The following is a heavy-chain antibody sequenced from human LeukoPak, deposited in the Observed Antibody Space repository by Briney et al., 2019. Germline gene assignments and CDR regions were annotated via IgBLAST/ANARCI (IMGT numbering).Heavy chain of an antibody. V-gene: IGHV3-43*02. J-gene: IGHJ6*02. Sequence: GGSLGLSCAASGFTFDDYAMHWVRQAPGKGLEWVSFISGDATTAYYADSVKGRFIISRDNSKNSLYLQMNSLGTEDTALYYCAKEGGEFSYYYYGLDVWGQGTTVTVSS. CDR3: AKEGGEFSYYYYGLDV. CDR1: GFTFDDYA. D-gene: IGHD4-17*01. CDR2: ISGDATTA.